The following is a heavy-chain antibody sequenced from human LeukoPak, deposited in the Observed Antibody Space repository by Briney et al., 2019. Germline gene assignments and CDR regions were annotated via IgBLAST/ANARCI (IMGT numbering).Heavy chain of an antibody. CDR3: ARTPYYDSSGYYGVSFDY. J-gene: IGHJ4*02. Sequence: KPSETLSLTCTVSGGSISSSSYYWGWIRQPPGKGLEWIGSIYYSGSTYYNPSLKSRVTISVDTSKNQFSLKLSSVTAADTAVYYCARTPYYDSSGYYGVSFDYWGQGTLVTVSS. D-gene: IGHD3-22*01. V-gene: IGHV4-39*07. CDR2: IYYSGST. CDR1: GGSISSSSYY.